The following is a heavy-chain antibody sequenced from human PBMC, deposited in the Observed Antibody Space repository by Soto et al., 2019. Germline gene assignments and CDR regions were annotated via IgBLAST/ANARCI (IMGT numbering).Heavy chain of an antibody. CDR2: IYHSGST. CDR1: GFTFSVYSM. J-gene: IGHJ6*02. V-gene: IGHV4-4*02. D-gene: IGHD6-6*01. Sequence: VQLVASGGGLVKPGGSLRLSCAASGFTFSVYSMNWVRQGPGKGLEWIGEIYHSGSTNYNPSLKSRVTISVDKSKNQFSLKLSSVTAADTAVYYCARAAARGGMDVWGQGTTVTVSS. CDR3: ARAAARGGMDV.